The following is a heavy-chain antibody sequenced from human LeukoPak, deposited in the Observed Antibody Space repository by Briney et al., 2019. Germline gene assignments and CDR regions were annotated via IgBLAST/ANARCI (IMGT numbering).Heavy chain of an antibody. CDR2: IGITSEYI. CDR1: GFTITAYA. V-gene: IGHV3-23*01. D-gene: IGHD4-17*01. J-gene: IGHJ3*02. Sequence: GGSLRLSCAASGFTITAYAMSWVRQSPGKGLEWVSGIGITSEYIHYADSVKGRFTISRDNSKNTVYPEMSSLRAEDAAVYYCAKDPNGDYVGAFDTWGQGTMVIVSS. CDR3: AKDPNGDYVGAFDT.